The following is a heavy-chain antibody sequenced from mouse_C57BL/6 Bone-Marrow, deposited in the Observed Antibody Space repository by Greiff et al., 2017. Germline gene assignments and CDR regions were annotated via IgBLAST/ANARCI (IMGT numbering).Heavy chain of an antibody. CDR1: GYTFTSYW. J-gene: IGHJ2*01. CDR2: INPSSGYT. D-gene: IGHD2-4*01. V-gene: IGHV1-7*01. CDR3: ARGAYDSY. Sequence: QVQLQQSGAELAKPGASVKLSCKASGYTFTSYWMHWVKQRPGQGLEWIGYINPSSGYTKYNQKFKDKATLPADKASSTAYMQLSSLTYEDSAVYYCARGAYDSYWGQGTTLTVSA.